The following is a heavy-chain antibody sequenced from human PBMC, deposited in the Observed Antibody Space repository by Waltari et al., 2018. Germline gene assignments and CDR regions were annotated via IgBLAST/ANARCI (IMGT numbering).Heavy chain of an antibody. Sequence: EVQLVESGGGLVQPGGSLRLSCAASGFTFSNFWMSWARQASGQGLEWVANINQDGSGEYYVDSVKGRFTISRDNARNSLYLQMNSLRAEDTAVYYCQRGDYWGQGTLVTVSS. CDR2: INQDGSGE. CDR3: QRGDY. V-gene: IGHV3-7*04. J-gene: IGHJ4*02. CDR1: GFTFSNFW.